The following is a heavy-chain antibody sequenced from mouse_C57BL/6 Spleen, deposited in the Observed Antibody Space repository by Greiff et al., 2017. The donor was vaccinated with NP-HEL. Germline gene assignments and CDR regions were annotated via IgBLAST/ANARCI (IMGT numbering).Heavy chain of an antibody. D-gene: IGHD2-4*01. CDR3: ARGYDYDGADY. CDR2: IYPSDSET. V-gene: IGHV1-61*01. Sequence: QVQLQQPGAELVRPGSSVKLSCKASGYTFTSYWMDWVKQRPGQGLEWIGNIYPSDSETHYNQKFKDKATLTVDKSSSTAYMQLSSLTSEDSAVYYCARGYDYDGADYWGQGTTLTVSS. J-gene: IGHJ2*01. CDR1: GYTFTSYW.